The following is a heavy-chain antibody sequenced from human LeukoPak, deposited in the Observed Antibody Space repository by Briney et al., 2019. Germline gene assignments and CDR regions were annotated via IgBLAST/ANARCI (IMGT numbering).Heavy chain of an antibody. CDR2: INPNSGGT. D-gene: IGHD6-13*01. Sequence: VASVTVSCKASGYTFTDYYMHWVRQAPGQGLEWMGRINPNSGGTKYAQKFQGRVTMTRDTSISTAYMELNRLTSDDTAVYYCAKCGDFIAASYNWFDPWGPGTLVTVSS. CDR1: GYTFTDYY. CDR3: AKCGDFIAASYNWFDP. J-gene: IGHJ5*02. V-gene: IGHV1-2*06.